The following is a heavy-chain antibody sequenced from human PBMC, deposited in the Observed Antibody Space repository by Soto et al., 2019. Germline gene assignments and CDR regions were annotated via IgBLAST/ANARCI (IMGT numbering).Heavy chain of an antibody. J-gene: IGHJ5*02. D-gene: IGHD6-13*01. CDR1: GGSIRSGGYS. CDR3: ARVFYAIAAAGTRYNWFDP. CDR2: IYHSGST. V-gene: IGHV4-30-2*01. Sequence: QLQLQESGSGLLKPSQTLSLTCAVSGGSIRSGGYSWSWMRQRPGKGLEWIGYIYHSGSTYYNPSLQSRVTISVDRSKNQFSLKLSSVTAADTAVYYCARVFYAIAAAGTRYNWFDPWGQGTLVTVSS.